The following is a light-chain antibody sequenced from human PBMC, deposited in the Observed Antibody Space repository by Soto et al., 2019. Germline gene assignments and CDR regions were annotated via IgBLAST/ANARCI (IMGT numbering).Light chain of an antibody. V-gene: IGKV3-15*01. CDR1: ESVSRN. CDR2: DAS. Sequence: EVVMTQSPATLSVSPWERATLSCRASESVSRNVAWYQQKPGQAPRLLIYDASTRATGIPDRFSGGGSGTEFTLTISSLQSEDFVVYYCQQYNSWPPITFGQGTRLEIK. CDR3: QQYNSWPPIT. J-gene: IGKJ5*01.